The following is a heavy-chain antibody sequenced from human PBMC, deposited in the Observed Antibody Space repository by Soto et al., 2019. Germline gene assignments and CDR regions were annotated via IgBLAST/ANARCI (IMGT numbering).Heavy chain of an antibody. J-gene: IGHJ4*02. CDR3: ARDEMYYYDSSGYYNY. CDR2: IIPIFGTA. D-gene: IGHD3-22*01. Sequence: SVKVSCKASGGTFSSYAISWVRQAPGQGLEWMGGIIPIFGTANYAQKFQGRVTITADESTSTAYMELSSLRSEDTAVYYCARDEMYYYDSSGYYNYWGQGTLVTVSS. V-gene: IGHV1-69*13. CDR1: GGTFSSYA.